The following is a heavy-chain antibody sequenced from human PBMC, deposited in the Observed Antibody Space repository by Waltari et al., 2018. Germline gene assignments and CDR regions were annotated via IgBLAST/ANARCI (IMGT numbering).Heavy chain of an antibody. CDR2: ISSSGSNI. J-gene: IGHJ4*02. CDR3: ARGRQHLVPFDY. V-gene: IGHV3-48*03. CDR1: GFTFSSYE. Sequence: GGGLVQPGGSLRLSCAASGFTFSSYEVNWVRQAPGKGLEWLSYISSSGSNIYYADSVKGRFTISRDNAKKSLYLQMNTLRAEDTAVYYCARGRQHLVPFDYWGQGTPVTVSS. D-gene: IGHD6-13*01.